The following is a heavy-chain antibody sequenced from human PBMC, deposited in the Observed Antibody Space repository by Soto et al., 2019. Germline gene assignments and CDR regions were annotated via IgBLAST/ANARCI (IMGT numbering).Heavy chain of an antibody. Sequence: PSETLSLTCAVYGGSFSGYYWSWIRQPPGKGLEWIGEINHSGSTNYNPSLKSRVTISVDTSKNQFSLKLSSVTAADTAVYYCARGAVVAAAGRGRRLKFDYWGQGTLVTVSS. J-gene: IGHJ4*02. CDR1: GGSFSGYY. CDR3: ARGAVVAAAGRGRRLKFDY. D-gene: IGHD6-13*01. CDR2: INHSGST. V-gene: IGHV4-34*01.